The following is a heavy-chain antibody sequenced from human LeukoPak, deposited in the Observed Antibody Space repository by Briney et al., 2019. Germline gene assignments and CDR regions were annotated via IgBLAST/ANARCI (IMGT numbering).Heavy chain of an antibody. CDR1: GGSISSYY. CDR3: ARRIAAASFDY. Sequence: SETLSLTCTVSGGSISSYYWSWIRQTAGKGLEWIGRIYTGGSTNYNPSLKSRVTMSVDTSKNQFSLKLSSVTAADTAVYYCARRIAAASFDYWGQGTLVTVSS. D-gene: IGHD6-13*01. J-gene: IGHJ4*02. CDR2: IYTGGST. V-gene: IGHV4-4*07.